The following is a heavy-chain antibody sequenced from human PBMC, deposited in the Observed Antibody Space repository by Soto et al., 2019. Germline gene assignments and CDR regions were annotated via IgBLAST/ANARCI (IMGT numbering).Heavy chain of an antibody. V-gene: IGHV3-15*07. J-gene: IGHJ4*02. CDR1: GFAFRNVW. Sequence: EGQLVESGGGLVKPGGSLTLSCAASGFAFRNVWMHWVRQAPGQGLEWVGRIKSKLDGETIDYAAPVKGRFTISRDDSKNMLYLQMNSLKTEDPGVYYCTPLALKYNSDWYEFSDWGQGTLVTVSS. CDR3: TPLALKYNSDWYEFSD. CDR2: IKSKLDGETI. D-gene: IGHD6-19*01.